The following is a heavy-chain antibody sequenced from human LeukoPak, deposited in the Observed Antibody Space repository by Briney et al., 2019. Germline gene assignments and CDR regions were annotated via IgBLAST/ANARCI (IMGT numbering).Heavy chain of an antibody. D-gene: IGHD3-10*01. CDR2: INHSGST. V-gene: IGHV4-34*01. J-gene: IGHJ4*02. CDR1: GGSFSGYY. Sequence: SETLSLTCAVYGGSFSGYYWRWIRQPPGEGLEWIGEINHSGSTNYNPSLKSRVTISVDTSKNQFSLKLSSVTAADTAVYYCAGGPTYYYGSGSSLWGQGTLVTVSS. CDR3: AGGPTYYYGSGSSL.